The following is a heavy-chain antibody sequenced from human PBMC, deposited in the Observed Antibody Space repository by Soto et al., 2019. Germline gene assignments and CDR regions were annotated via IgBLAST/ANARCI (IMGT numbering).Heavy chain of an antibody. CDR3: ARQGNGAEGFDY. J-gene: IGHJ4*02. Sequence: GASLKISCKGSGYYFPSYWIGWVRQMPGKGLEWMGIFYPGDSDTRYSPSFQGQVTISADRSISTAYLQRSSLKPSDTAMYYCARQGNGAEGFDYWGQGTLVTVSS. CDR1: GYYFPSYW. CDR2: FYPGDSDT. V-gene: IGHV5-51*01. D-gene: IGHD4-17*01.